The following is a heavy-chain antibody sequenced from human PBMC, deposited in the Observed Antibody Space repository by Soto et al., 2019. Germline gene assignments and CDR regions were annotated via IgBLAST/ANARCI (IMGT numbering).Heavy chain of an antibody. D-gene: IGHD2-15*01. V-gene: IGHV3-48*01. CDR1: GFTFSSYS. Sequence: GGSLRLSCAASGFTFSSYSMNWVRQAPGKGLEWVSYISSSSSTIYYADSVKGRFTISRDNAKNSLYLQMSSLRAEDTAVYYCARRSPSWAFDIWGRGTMVTVSS. J-gene: IGHJ3*02. CDR2: ISSSSSTI. CDR3: ARRSPSWAFDI.